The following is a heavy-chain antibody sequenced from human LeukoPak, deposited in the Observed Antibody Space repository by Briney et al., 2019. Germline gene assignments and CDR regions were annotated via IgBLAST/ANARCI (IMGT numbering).Heavy chain of an antibody. CDR3: ARHVVLRYFDWFREPLDY. J-gene: IGHJ4*02. V-gene: IGHV4-30-2*03. CDR2: IYHSGST. D-gene: IGHD3-9*01. CDR1: GGSISSGGYS. Sequence: PSETLSLTCAVSGGSISSGGYSWSWIRPPPGKGLERIGYIYHSGSTYYNPSLKSRVTISVDTSKNQFSLKLSSVTAADTAVYYCARHVVLRYFDWFREPLDYWGQGTLVTVSS.